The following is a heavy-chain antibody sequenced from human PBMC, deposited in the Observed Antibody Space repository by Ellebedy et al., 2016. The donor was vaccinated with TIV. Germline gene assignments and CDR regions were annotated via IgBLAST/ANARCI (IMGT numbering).Heavy chain of an antibody. D-gene: IGHD3-16*02. CDR1: GGSFSGYY. CDR2: INHSGST. Sequence: SETLSLXCAVYGGSFSGYYWSWIRQPPGKGLEWIGEINHSGSTNYDPSLKSRVTISVDTSKNQFSLRLRSLTAADTAVYYCARRSSVTPDTGIGYWGQGTRVTVSA. J-gene: IGHJ4*02. CDR3: ARRSSVTPDTGIGY. V-gene: IGHV4-34*01.